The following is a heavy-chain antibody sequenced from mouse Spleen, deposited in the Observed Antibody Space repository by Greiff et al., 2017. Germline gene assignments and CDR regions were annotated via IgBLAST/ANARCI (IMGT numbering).Heavy chain of an antibody. CDR2: ISYDGSN. V-gene: IGHV3-6*01. CDR1: GYSITSGYY. Sequence: VQLKESGPGLVKPSQSLSLTCSVTGYSITSGYYWNWIRQFPGNKLEWMGYISYDGSNNYNPSLKNRISITRDTSKNQFFLKLNSVTTEDTATYYCASLFIYYGPAWFAYWGQGTLVTVSA. CDR3: ASLFIYYGPAWFAY. D-gene: IGHD2-1*01. J-gene: IGHJ3*01.